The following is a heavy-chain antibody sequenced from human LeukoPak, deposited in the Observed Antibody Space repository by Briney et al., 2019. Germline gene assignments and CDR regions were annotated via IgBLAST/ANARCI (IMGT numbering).Heavy chain of an antibody. Sequence: SQTLSLTCTVSGGSISGGSYYWSWIRQPAGKGLEWIGRIYTSGNTNYNPSLKSRVTISVDTSKNQFSLKLSSVTAADTAVYYCARFPGGAGAFDYWGQGTLVTVSS. D-gene: IGHD6-19*01. CDR3: ARFPGGAGAFDY. V-gene: IGHV4-61*02. CDR1: GGSISGGSYY. CDR2: IYTSGNT. J-gene: IGHJ4*02.